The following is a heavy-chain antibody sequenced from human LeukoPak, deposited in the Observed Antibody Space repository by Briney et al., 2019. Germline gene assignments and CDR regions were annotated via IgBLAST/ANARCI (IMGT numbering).Heavy chain of an antibody. V-gene: IGHV1-69*05. CDR3: ASSLGYDFWSGYSVYYFDY. Sequence: SVKVSCKASGGTFSSYAISWVRQAPGQGLEWMGGIIPIFGTANYAQKFQGRVTITTDESTSAAYMELSSLRSEDTAVYYCASSLGYDFWSGYSVYYFDYWGQRTLVTVSS. CDR2: IIPIFGTA. CDR1: GGTFSSYA. D-gene: IGHD3-3*01. J-gene: IGHJ4*02.